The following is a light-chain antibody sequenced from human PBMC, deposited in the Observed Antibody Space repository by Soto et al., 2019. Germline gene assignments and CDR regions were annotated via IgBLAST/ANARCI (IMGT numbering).Light chain of an antibody. J-gene: IGKJ5*01. Sequence: EIVLTQSPGTLSLSPRERATLSCRASQSVSNSYLAWYQQKPGQAPRLLIYGASSRATDIPDNFIGSGSGTDFTLTISRLEPEDFAVYYCQQYGSSPPITFGQGTRLEIK. CDR1: QSVSNSY. V-gene: IGKV3-20*01. CDR2: GAS. CDR3: QQYGSSPPIT.